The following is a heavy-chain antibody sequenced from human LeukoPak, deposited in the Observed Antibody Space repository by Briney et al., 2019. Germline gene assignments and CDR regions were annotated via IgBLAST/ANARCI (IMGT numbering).Heavy chain of an antibody. Sequence: SETLSLTCTVSGGSISSGGYYWSWIRQHPGKGLEWIGYIYYSGSTYYNPSLKSRVTISVDTSKNQFSLKLSSVTAADTAVYYCARAVYSSSALDYWGQGTLVTVSS. J-gene: IGHJ4*02. D-gene: IGHD6-13*01. V-gene: IGHV4-31*03. CDR1: GGSISSGGYY. CDR3: ARAVYSSSALDY. CDR2: IYYSGST.